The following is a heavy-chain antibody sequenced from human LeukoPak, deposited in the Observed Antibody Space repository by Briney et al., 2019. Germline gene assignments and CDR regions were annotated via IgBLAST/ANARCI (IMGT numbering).Heavy chain of an antibody. CDR2: IYYSGST. CDR1: GGSISSSSYY. D-gene: IGHD1-26*01. V-gene: IGHV4-39*01. CDR3: ARHVPPEWELDY. Sequence: SETLSLTCTVSGGSISSSSYYWGWIRQPPGKGLEWIGSIYYSGSTYYNPSLKSRVTISVDTSKNQFSLKLSSVTAADTAVYYCARHVPPEWELDYWGQGTLVTVSS. J-gene: IGHJ4*02.